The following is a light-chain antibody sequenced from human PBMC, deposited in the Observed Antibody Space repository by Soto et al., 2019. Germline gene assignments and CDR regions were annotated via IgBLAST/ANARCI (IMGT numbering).Light chain of an antibody. Sequence: DIQMTHSPSTLSGSVGDRVTITCRASQTISSWLAWYQQKPGKAPKLLIYKASTLKSGVPSRFSGSGSGTEFGVKLSSLQPDDFATYYSKRYNSYEESFGQGTKV. V-gene: IGKV1-5*03. CDR3: KRYNSYEES. CDR2: KAS. J-gene: IGKJ1*01. CDR1: QTISSW.